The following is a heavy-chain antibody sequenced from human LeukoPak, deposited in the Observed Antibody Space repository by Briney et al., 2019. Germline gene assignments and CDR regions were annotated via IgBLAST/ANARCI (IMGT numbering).Heavy chain of an antibody. CDR2: IGSSSSYT. V-gene: IGHV3-11*06. CDR3: ARALDYYDSSGYYPFDY. J-gene: IGHJ4*02. Sequence: GGSLRLSCAASGFTFSDYYMSWIRQAPGKGLEWVSYIGSSSSYTNYADSVKGRFTISRDNAKNSLYLQMNSLRAEDTAVYYCARALDYYDSSGYYPFDYWGQGTLVTVSS. CDR1: GFTFSDYY. D-gene: IGHD3-22*01.